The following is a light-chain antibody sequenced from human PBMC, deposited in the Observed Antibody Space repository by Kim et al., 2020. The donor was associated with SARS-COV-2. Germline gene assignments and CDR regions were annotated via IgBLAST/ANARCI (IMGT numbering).Light chain of an antibody. Sequence: GDRVTITCRASQSPGRWLAWYQQRPGKAPKILIYDGASLGRGVPSRCSGSGSGTEFTLTISSLQPDDSATYYCQQYSSYPLTVGGGTKVDIK. CDR3: QQYSSYPLT. CDR2: DGA. CDR1: QSPGRW. J-gene: IGKJ4*01. V-gene: IGKV1-5*01.